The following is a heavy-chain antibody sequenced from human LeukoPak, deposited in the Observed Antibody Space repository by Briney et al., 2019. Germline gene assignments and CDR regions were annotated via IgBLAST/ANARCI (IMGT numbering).Heavy chain of an antibody. CDR1: GFTFSSYW. D-gene: IGHD5-12*01. CDR3: VRQSEGLDP. Sequence: GGSLRLSCAASGFTFSSYWMHWVRQAPGKGLGWVAVIGKNGNNEFYADSVRGRFLISRDNSKNTLHLQMNSLTPDDTAVYFCVRQSEGLDPWGQGTLLTVSS. J-gene: IGHJ5*02. CDR2: IGKNGNNE. V-gene: IGHV3-30*03.